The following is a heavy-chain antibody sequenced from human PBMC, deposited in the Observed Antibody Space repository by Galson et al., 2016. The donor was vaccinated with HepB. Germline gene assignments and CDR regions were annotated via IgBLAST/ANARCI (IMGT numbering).Heavy chain of an antibody. J-gene: IGHJ4*02. D-gene: IGHD6-19*01. V-gene: IGHV3-7*02. CDR1: GFTFSSSW. CDR2: IKRDGIEK. CDR3: ARGFWAVAGYYFDY. Sequence: SLRLSCAASGFTFSSSWMSWVRQAPGKGLEWVAIIKRDGIEKFYVDSLKGRFTISRDDANNSLYLQMNSLRVEDTAVYYCARGFWAVAGYYFDYWGQGTLVTVSS.